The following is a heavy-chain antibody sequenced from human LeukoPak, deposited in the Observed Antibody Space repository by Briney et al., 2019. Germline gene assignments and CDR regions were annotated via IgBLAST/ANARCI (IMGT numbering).Heavy chain of an antibody. CDR2: ISYDGNNK. V-gene: IGHV3-30-3*01. D-gene: IGHD7-27*01. J-gene: IGHJ3*02. CDR3: ARGNWGSLFDAFDI. Sequence: GGSLRLTCAASGFTFSSYAMHWVRQAPGKGLEWVAVISYDGNNKYYANSVKGRFTISRDNSKNTLYLQMNSLRPEDTAIYYCARGNWGSLFDAFDIWGQGTIVTVSS. CDR1: GFTFSSYA.